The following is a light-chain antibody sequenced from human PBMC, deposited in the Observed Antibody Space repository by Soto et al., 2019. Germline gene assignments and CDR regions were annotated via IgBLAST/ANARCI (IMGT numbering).Light chain of an antibody. J-gene: IGKJ5*01. CDR1: QGMSST. Sequence: ALQVTQSPSSLSASVGDRVTITCRASQGMSSTLAWYQHKPGKAPRLLIYDASILANGVPSRFSGSGSGTEFTLTISSLQPEDFATYFCQQCQSYPITFGQGTRVEIK. V-gene: IGKV1-13*02. CDR3: QQCQSYPIT. CDR2: DAS.